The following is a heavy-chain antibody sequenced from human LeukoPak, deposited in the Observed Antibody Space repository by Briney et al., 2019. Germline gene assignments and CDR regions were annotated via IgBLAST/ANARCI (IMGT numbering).Heavy chain of an antibody. V-gene: IGHV4-61*01. CDR1: GNSISSGYY. D-gene: IGHD2-15*01. J-gene: IGHJ6*03. CDR3: ARTTEGYCRGRSCYSYYYYMDV. CDR2: IHYSGST. Sequence: SETLSLTCTVSGNSISSGYYWGWIRQPPGKGLEWIGYIHYSGSTNYNPSLKSRVTISVDTSKNQFSLKLSSVTAADTAVYYCARTTEGYCRGRSCYSYYYYMDVWGKGTTVTVSS.